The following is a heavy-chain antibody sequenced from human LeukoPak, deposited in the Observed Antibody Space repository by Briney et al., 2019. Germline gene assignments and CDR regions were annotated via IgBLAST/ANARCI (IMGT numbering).Heavy chain of an antibody. CDR3: ARNHYYDSSGYYLLDAFDI. CDR1: GGTFSSYA. V-gene: IGHV1-69*05. Sequence: SVKVSCKASGGTFSSYAISWVRQAPGQGLEWMGRIIPIFSTANYAQKFQGRVTITTDESTSTAYMELSSLRSEDTAVYYCARNHYYDSSGYYLLDAFDIWGQGTMVTVSS. D-gene: IGHD3-22*01. CDR2: IIPIFSTA. J-gene: IGHJ3*02.